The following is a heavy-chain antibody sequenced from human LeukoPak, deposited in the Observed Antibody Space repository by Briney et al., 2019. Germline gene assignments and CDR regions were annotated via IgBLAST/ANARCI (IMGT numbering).Heavy chain of an antibody. V-gene: IGHV3-21*01. CDR3: ARDYSDWGRDFDY. Sequence: GGSLRLSCAASGFTFSSYSMNWVRQAPGKGLEWVSSISSSSSYIYYADSVKGRFTISRDNAKNSLYLQMNSLRAEDTAVYYCARDYSDWGRDFDYWGQGTLVTVSS. CDR2: ISSSSSYI. CDR1: GFTFSSYS. D-gene: IGHD3-16*01. J-gene: IGHJ4*02.